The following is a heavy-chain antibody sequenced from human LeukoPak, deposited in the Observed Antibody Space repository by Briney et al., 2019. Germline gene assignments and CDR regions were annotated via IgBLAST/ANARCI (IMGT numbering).Heavy chain of an antibody. Sequence: GGSLRLSCAASGFTFSTYSMNWVRQAPGKGLEWVSSISSSSSYIYYADSVKGRFTISRDNAKNSLYLQMNSLRAEDTAVYYCARDAPLGSSYYFDYWGQGTLVTVSS. CDR3: ARDAPLGSSYYFDY. D-gene: IGHD3-10*01. V-gene: IGHV3-21*01. J-gene: IGHJ4*02. CDR1: GFTFSTYS. CDR2: ISSSSSYI.